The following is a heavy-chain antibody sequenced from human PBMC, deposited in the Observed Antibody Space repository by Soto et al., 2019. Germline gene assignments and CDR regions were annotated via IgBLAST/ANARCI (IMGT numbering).Heavy chain of an antibody. V-gene: IGHV1-8*01. CDR3: HIVATVIGPIQGDWFDP. J-gene: IGHJ5*02. Sequence: QVQLVQSGAEVKKPGASVKVSCKASGYTFTSYDINWVRQATGQGLEWMGWMNPNSGNTGYAQKFQGRVTMTRNTSISTAYVELSSLRSEDTAVYYCHIVATVIGPIQGDWFDPWGQGTLVTVSS. CDR2: MNPNSGNT. D-gene: IGHD5-12*01. CDR1: GYTFTSYD.